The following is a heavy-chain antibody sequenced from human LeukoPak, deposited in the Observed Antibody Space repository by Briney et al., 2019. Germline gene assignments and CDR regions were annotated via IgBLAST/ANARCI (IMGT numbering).Heavy chain of an antibody. CDR1: GDSFSSNSAA. CDR2: TLYRSKWYN. J-gene: IGHJ3*02. D-gene: IGHD2-15*01. V-gene: IGHV6-1*01. CDR3: ARGGGGAFDI. Sequence: SQTLSLTCAISGDSFSSNSAAWNWHRQSPSRGPEWLGRTLYRSKWYNDYAVSVKSRITINPDTSKNQFSLQLNSVTPEDTAVYYCARGGGGAFDIWGQGTMVTVSS.